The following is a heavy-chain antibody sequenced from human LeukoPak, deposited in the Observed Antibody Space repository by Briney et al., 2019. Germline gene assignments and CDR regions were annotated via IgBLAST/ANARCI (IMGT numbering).Heavy chain of an antibody. CDR1: GGSISSGDYY. CDR2: IYYSGST. Sequence: PSETLSLTCTVSGGSISSGDYYWSWIRQPPGKGLEWIGYIYYSGSTYYNPSLKSRVTISVDTSKNQFSLKLSSVTAADTAMYYCAREGGDSSGYYSGRNWFDPWGQGTLVTVSS. V-gene: IGHV4-30-4*08. D-gene: IGHD3-22*01. J-gene: IGHJ5*02. CDR3: AREGGDSSGYYSGRNWFDP.